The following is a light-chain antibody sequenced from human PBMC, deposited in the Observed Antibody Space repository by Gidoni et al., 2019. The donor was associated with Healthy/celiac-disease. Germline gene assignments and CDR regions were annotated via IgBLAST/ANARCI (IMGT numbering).Light chain of an antibody. J-gene: IGKJ4*01. V-gene: IGKV1-39*01. CDR2: AAS. CDR1: QSISSY. CDR3: QQSYSKVT. Sequence: DIQMPQSPSSLSASVGDRVTITCRASQSISSYLNWYQQKPGKAPKLLIYAASSLQSGVPSRFSGSGSGTDFTLTISSLQPEDFATYYCQQSYSKVTFGGGTKVEIK.